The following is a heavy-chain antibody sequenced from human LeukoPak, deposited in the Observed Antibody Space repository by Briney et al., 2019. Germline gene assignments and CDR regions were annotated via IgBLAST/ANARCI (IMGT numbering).Heavy chain of an antibody. CDR3: ARATWTNFYFDY. CDR1: GGSISGYY. D-gene: IGHD3/OR15-3a*01. J-gene: IGHJ4*02. V-gene: IGHV4-59*08. Sequence: PSETLSLTRTVSGGSISGYYWGWIRQPPGKGLEWIGYVYDSGSTNYSPSLRSRVTISVDTSKNQFSLKVSSVTAADTALYYCARATWTNFYFDYWGQGALVTVSS. CDR2: VYDSGST.